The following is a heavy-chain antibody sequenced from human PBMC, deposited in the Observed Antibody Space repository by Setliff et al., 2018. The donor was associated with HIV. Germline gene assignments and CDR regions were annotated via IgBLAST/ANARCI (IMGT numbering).Heavy chain of an antibody. J-gene: IGHJ6*03. CDR1: GGSISGYY. D-gene: IGHD3-3*01. CDR2: IYTSGST. V-gene: IGHV4-4*08. Sequence: SETLSLTCTVSGGSISGYYWSWIRQPPGKGLEWIGYIYTSGSTNYNPSLKSRVTISEDTSKSQVYLSLTSVTAADTAVYYCARGGSYRFWSGYRYYYYYMDLWGKGTTVTVSS. CDR3: ARGGSYRFWSGYRYYYYYMDL.